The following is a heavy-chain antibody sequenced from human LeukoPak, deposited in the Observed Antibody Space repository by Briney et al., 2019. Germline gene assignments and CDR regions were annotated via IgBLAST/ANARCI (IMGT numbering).Heavy chain of an antibody. CDR2: IYYSGST. CDR3: ARAPFYYDSSGYYSGWYYYYYMDV. J-gene: IGHJ6*03. CDR1: GGSISSYY. Sequence: PSETLSLTCTVSGGSISSYYWSWIRQPPGKGLEWIGYIYYSGSTNYNPSLKSRVTISVDTSKNQFSLKLSSVTAADTAVYYCARAPFYYDSSGYYSGWYYYYYMDVWGKGTTVTVSS. D-gene: IGHD3-22*01. V-gene: IGHV4-59*01.